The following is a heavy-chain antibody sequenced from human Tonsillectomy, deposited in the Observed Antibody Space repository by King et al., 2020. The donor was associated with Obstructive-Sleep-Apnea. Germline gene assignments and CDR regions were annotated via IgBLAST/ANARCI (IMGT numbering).Heavy chain of an antibody. CDR1: GGSFSDHY. V-gene: IGHV4-34*01. CDR3: ATLYSGTDF. D-gene: IGHD4-11*01. J-gene: IGHJ4*02. CDR2: INHSGST. Sequence: VQLQQWGAGLLKPSETLSLTCAVYGGSFSDHYWNWIRQPPGKGLEWIGEINHSGSTNYNPSLKSRVTISVDTSKNQFSLNLYPVTAADTAVYYCATLYSGTDFWGQGTLVTVSS.